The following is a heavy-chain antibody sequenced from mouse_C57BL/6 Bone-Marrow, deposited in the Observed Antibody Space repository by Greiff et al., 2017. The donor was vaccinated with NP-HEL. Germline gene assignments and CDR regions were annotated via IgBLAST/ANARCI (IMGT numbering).Heavy chain of an antibody. Sequence: QVHVKQSGPELVKPGASVKISCKASGYAFSSSWMNWVKQRPGKGLEWIGRIYPGDGDTNYNGKFKGKATLTADKSSSTAYMQLSSLTSEDSAVYFCARYPIYYDYDSFAYWGQGTLVTVSA. CDR3: ARYPIYYDYDSFAY. V-gene: IGHV1-82*01. J-gene: IGHJ3*01. CDR1: GYAFSSSW. CDR2: IYPGDGDT. D-gene: IGHD2-4*01.